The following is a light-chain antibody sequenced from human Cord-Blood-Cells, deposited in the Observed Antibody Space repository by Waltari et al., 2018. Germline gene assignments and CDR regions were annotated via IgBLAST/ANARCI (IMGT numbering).Light chain of an antibody. CDR3: AAWDDSLNGRV. Sequence: QSVLTQPPSASGTPGQRVTISCSGSSSNIGSTTVNWYKQRPGTAPKPLIYSNNQRPSGGPDRFSGSKSGTSASLAISGLQSEDEADYYCAAWDDSLNGRVFGGGTKLTVL. V-gene: IGLV1-44*01. CDR2: SNN. J-gene: IGLJ3*02. CDR1: SSNIGSTT.